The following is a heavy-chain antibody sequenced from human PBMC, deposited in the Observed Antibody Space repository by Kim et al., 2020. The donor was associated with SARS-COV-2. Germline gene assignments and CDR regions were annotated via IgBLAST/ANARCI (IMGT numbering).Heavy chain of an antibody. CDR1: GGSISSSSY. CDR2: IYYSGST. Sequence: SETLSLTCTVSGGSISSSSYWGRIRQPPGKGLEWIGSIYYSGSTYYNPSLKSRVTISVDTSKNQFSLKLSSVTAADTAVYYCARQGSSWFDFDYWGQGTLVIVSS. D-gene: IGHD6-13*01. J-gene: IGHJ4*02. V-gene: IGHV4-39*01. CDR3: ARQGSSWFDFDY.